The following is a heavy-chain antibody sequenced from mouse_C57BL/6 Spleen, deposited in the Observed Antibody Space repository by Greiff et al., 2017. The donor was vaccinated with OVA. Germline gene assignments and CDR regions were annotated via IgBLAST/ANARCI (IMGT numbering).Heavy chain of an antibody. CDR1: GFNIKDYY. D-gene: IGHD2-12*01. CDR3: TADDGYFDY. Sequence: VQLQQSGAELVRPGASVTLSCTASGFNIKDYYMHWVKQRPEQGLEWIGRIDPEDGDTDYAPKFQGKATLTADTSSNTAYLQLSSLTSEDTAVYYCTADDGYFDYWGQGTTLTVSA. CDR2: IDPEDGDT. J-gene: IGHJ2*01. V-gene: IGHV14-1*01.